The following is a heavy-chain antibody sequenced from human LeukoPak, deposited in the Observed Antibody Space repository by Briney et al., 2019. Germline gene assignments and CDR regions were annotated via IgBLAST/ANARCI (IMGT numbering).Heavy chain of an antibody. CDR3: ARGLKPKGPNYYYGMDV. Sequence: PSETLSLTCAVYGGTFSGYYWNWIRQPPGKGLEWIGEIDHSGTTSYNPSLKSRFTMSVDTSKNQFSLMLNSVTAADTAVYYCARGLKPKGPNYYYGMDVWGQGTTVTVSS. J-gene: IGHJ6*02. V-gene: IGHV4-34*01. CDR1: GGTFSGYY. CDR2: IDHSGTT.